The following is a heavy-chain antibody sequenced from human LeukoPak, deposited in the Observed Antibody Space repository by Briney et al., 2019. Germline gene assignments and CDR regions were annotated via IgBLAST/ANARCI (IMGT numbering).Heavy chain of an antibody. CDR1: GFTFSNYW. Sequence: GGSLRLSCAASGFTFSNYWMHWVRQAPGKGLVWVSRINSDGRSTNYADSVKGRFTISRDNAKNTLYLQMNSLRAEDTAIYYCARDERLLSFLKWGQGTLVTVSS. D-gene: IGHD3-3*01. J-gene: IGHJ4*02. CDR3: ARDERLLSFLK. V-gene: IGHV3-74*01. CDR2: INSDGRST.